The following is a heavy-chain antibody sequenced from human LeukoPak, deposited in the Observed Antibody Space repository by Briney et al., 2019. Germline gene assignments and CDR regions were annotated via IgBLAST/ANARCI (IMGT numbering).Heavy chain of an antibody. J-gene: IGHJ4*02. CDR2: TSGDGITT. D-gene: IGHD5/OR15-5a*01. V-gene: IGHV3-43*02. Sequence: GGSLRLSCAASGLPFHNYAIHWVRQAPGKGLEWVSLTSGDGITTYFADSVKGRFTISRDNSKSSLFLQMNSLRTEDTALYYCARDHVYGGADYWGQGTLVTVSS. CDR1: GLPFHNYA. CDR3: ARDHVYGGADY.